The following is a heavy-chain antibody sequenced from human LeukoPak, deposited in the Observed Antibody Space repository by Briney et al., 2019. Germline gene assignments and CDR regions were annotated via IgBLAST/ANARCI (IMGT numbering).Heavy chain of an antibody. CDR1: GGSFSGCY. CDR3: ARGRGYSYGYGLPRTNYYYYYMDV. Sequence: SETLSLTCAVYGGSFSGCYWSWIRQPPGRGLEWIGEINHSGSTNYNPSLKSRVTISVDTSKNQFSLKLSSVTAADTAVYYCARGRGYSYGYGLPRTNYYYYYMDVWGKGTTVTVSS. CDR2: INHSGST. V-gene: IGHV4-34*01. D-gene: IGHD5-18*01. J-gene: IGHJ6*03.